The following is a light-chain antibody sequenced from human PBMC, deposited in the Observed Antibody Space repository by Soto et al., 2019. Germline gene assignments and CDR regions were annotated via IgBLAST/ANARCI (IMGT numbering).Light chain of an antibody. Sequence: DVQMAQSPSAMSASVGDRVTIACRASKDISRFVAWFQHKPGRAPERLIYETSNLQPGVPSRFRGSGSGTEFTLAICGLLPEDFATYFCLQHNAYPYPFGQGTKLEL. CDR2: ETS. V-gene: IGKV1-17*03. J-gene: IGKJ2*01. CDR1: KDISRF. CDR3: LQHNAYPYP.